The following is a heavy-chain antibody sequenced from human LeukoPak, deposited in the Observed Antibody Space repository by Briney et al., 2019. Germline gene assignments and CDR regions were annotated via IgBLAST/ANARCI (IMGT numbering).Heavy chain of an antibody. CDR2: IHYSGST. J-gene: IGHJ4*02. D-gene: IGHD3-10*01. CDR3: ARMSDNYYGSGTYYNIVGFDY. Sequence: SETLSLTCTVSGGSISSGGYYWSWIRQHPGKVLEWIGYIHYSGSTYYNPSLKSRVTISLDTSKNQFSLRLSSVTAADTGVYYCARMSDNYYGSGTYYNIVGFDYWGQGTLVTVSS. V-gene: IGHV4-31*03. CDR1: GGSISSGGYY.